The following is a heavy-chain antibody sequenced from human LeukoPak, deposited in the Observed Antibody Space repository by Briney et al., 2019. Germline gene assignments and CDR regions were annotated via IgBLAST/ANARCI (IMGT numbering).Heavy chain of an antibody. Sequence: SETLSLTCTVSGRSISSSSDDWGWIRQPPWNGLELIGSMYYSVSTNYNRSLKIRVTISVDTSKSQFSLKLSSVTAAATAVYYCARLSDSSVAGTHRSDYWGQGNLVTVSS. CDR2: MYYSVST. D-gene: IGHD6-19*01. CDR3: ARLSDSSVAGTHRSDY. J-gene: IGHJ4*02. CDR1: GRSISSSSDD. V-gene: IGHV4-39*07.